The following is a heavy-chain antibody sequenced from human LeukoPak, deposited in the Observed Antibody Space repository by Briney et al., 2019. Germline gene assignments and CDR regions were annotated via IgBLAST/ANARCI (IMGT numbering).Heavy chain of an antibody. D-gene: IGHD5-18*01. CDR1: GGSFSGYY. Sequence: SETLSLTCAVYGGSFSGYYWSWIRQPPGKGLEWIGYIYYSGSTNYNPSLKSRVTISVDTSKNQFSLKLSSVTAADTAVYYCARVQSRYSYGQIKYYYYYYMDVWGKGTTVTVSS. CDR2: IYYSGST. V-gene: IGHV4-59*01. CDR3: ARVQSRYSYGQIKYYYYYYMDV. J-gene: IGHJ6*03.